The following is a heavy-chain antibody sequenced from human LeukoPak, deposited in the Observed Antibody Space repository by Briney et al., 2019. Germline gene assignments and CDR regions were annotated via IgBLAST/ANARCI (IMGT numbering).Heavy chain of an antibody. CDR3: ARERRAAAGIDY. Sequence: GASVKVSCKASGGTFSSYAISWVRQAPGQGLEWMGGIIPIFGTANYAQKFQGRVTITADESTSTAYMELSSLRSEDTAVYYCARERRAAAGIDYWGQGTLVTVSS. V-gene: IGHV1-69*13. CDR2: IIPIFGTA. CDR1: GGTFSSYA. J-gene: IGHJ4*02. D-gene: IGHD6-13*01.